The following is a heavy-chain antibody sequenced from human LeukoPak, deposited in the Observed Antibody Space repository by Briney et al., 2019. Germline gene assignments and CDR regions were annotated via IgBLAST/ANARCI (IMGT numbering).Heavy chain of an antibody. J-gene: IGHJ4*02. Sequence: GGSLRLSCAASGITFNSYWMHWVRQAPGKGLVWVSRINIDGSGKTYADSVKGRFTISRDNAKNTLYLQMNSLRAEDTAVYYCALSIAVAGTVTYFDFWGQGILVTVSS. CDR2: INIDGSGK. V-gene: IGHV3-74*01. CDR3: ALSIAVAGTVTYFDF. CDR1: GITFNSYW. D-gene: IGHD6-19*01.